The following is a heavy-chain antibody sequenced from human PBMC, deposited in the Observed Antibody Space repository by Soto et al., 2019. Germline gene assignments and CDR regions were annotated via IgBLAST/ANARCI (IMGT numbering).Heavy chain of an antibody. V-gene: IGHV3-30-3*01. CDR1: GFTFSSYA. D-gene: IGHD2-2*01. J-gene: IGHJ6*02. CDR2: ISYDGSNK. CDR3: ARDMRGYCSSTSCRTHLHYYYGMDV. Sequence: GGSLRLSCAASGFTFSSYAMHWVRQAPGKGLEWVAVISYDGSNKYYADSVKGRFTISRDNSKNTLYLQMNSLRAEDTAVYYCARDMRGYCSSTSCRTHLHYYYGMDVWGQGTTVTVSS.